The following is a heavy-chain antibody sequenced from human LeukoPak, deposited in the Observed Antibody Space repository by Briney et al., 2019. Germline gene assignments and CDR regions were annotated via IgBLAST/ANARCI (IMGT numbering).Heavy chain of an antibody. CDR1: GGSISSSSYS. V-gene: IGHV4-30-2*01. CDR2: IYHSGST. Sequence: SSETLSLTCTVSGGSISSSSYSWSWIRQPPGKGLEWIGYIYHSGSTYYNPSLKSRVTISVDRSKNQFSLKLSSVTAADTAVYYCARSIVVVPAVNWYFDLWGRGTLVTVSS. D-gene: IGHD2-2*01. CDR3: ARSIVVVPAVNWYFDL. J-gene: IGHJ2*01.